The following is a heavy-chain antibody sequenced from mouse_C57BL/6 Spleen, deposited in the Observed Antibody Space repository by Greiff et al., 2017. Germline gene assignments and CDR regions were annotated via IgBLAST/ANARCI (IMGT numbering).Heavy chain of an antibody. Sequence: EVQVVESGGDLVKPGGSLKLSCAASGFTFSSYGMSWVRQTPDKRLEWVATISSGGSYTYYPDSVKGRFTISRDNAKNTLYLQMSSLKSEDTAMYYCASPVYYDYDEIGAWFAYWGQGTLVTVSA. J-gene: IGHJ3*01. CDR3: ASPVYYDYDEIGAWFAY. V-gene: IGHV5-6*01. CDR2: ISSGGSYT. D-gene: IGHD2-4*01. CDR1: GFTFSSYG.